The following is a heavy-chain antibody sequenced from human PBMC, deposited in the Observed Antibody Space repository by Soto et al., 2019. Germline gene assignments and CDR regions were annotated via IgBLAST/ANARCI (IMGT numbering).Heavy chain of an antibody. CDR3: ASADSSSSLSHYFDY. Sequence: DVQLLESGGGLVQPGGSLRLSCAASGFTFSSYAMSWVRQAPGKGLEWVSAISGSGGSTYYADSVKGRFTISRDNSKNTLYLQMNSLRAEDTAVYYCASADSSSSLSHYFDYWGQGTLVTVSS. J-gene: IGHJ4*02. CDR2: ISGSGGST. D-gene: IGHD6-6*01. CDR1: GFTFSSYA. V-gene: IGHV3-23*01.